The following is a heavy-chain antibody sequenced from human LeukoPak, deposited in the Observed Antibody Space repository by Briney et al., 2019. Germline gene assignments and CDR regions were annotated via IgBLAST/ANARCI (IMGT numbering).Heavy chain of an antibody. Sequence: GESLKISCQGSGYSFTSYWISWVRQMPGKGLEWMGRIDPSDSYTNYSPSFQGHVTISADKSISTAYLQWSSLKASDTAMYYCARHGGSSWSSSWFDPWGQGTLVTVSS. CDR2: IDPSDSYT. J-gene: IGHJ5*02. CDR3: ARHGGSSWSSSWFDP. V-gene: IGHV5-10-1*01. CDR1: GYSFTSYW. D-gene: IGHD6-13*01.